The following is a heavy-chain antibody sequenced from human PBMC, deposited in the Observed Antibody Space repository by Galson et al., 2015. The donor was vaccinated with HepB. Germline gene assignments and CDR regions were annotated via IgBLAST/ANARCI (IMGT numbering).Heavy chain of an antibody. V-gene: IGHV3-11*01. CDR3: AKAALGWFAP. CDR2: ISSSGSTI. J-gene: IGHJ5*02. Sequence: SLRLSCAASGFTFSDFYMSWIRQAPGKGLEWVSYISSSGSTISYADSVKGRFTISRDNAKNSLYLQMKRLRAEDTAVYYCAKAALGWFAPWGQGTLVTVSS. CDR1: GFTFSDFY.